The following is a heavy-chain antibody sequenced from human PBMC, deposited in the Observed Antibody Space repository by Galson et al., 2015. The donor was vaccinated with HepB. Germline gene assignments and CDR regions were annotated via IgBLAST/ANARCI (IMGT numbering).Heavy chain of an antibody. CDR1: GYTFSNYG. CDR2: ISVYNGHT. V-gene: IGHV1-18*01. Sequence: SVKVSCKASGYTFSNYGITWVRQAPGQGLEWMGWISVYNGHTDYAQKLQGRVTMTTDASTSTAYMELGSLRFDDTAIYYCARDHRMTTKSWFVPWGQGTLATV. J-gene: IGHJ5*02. D-gene: IGHD1-14*01. CDR3: ARDHRMTTKSWFVP.